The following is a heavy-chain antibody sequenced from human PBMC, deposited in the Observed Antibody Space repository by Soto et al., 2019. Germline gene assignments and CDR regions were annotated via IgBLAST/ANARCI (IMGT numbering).Heavy chain of an antibody. CDR1: GYTFINYG. D-gene: IGHD2-15*01. Sequence: ASVKVSCKASGYTFINYGISWVRQAPGQGLEWMGWISGDNGNTKYGQKFQGRVAMTTDTSTNTAYMELRSLRSDDTAIYYCARNEYCSDGRCYSGWFDPWGQGTLVIVSS. V-gene: IGHV1-18*04. J-gene: IGHJ5*02. CDR2: ISGDNGNT. CDR3: ARNEYCSDGRCYSGWFDP.